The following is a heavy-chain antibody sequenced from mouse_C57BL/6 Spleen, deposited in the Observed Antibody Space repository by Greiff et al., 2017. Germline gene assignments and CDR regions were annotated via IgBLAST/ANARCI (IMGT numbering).Heavy chain of an antibody. D-gene: IGHD1-1*01. CDR2: IDPEDGDT. CDR3: NTGTTVPYEGYFDV. Sequence: VQLKQSGAELVRPGASVKLSCTASGFNIKDYYMHWVKQRPEQGLEWIGRIDPEDGDTEYAPKFQGKATMTADTSSNTAYLQLSSLTSADTAVYYCNTGTTVPYEGYFDVWGTGTTVTVAS. CDR1: GFNIKDYY. J-gene: IGHJ1*03. V-gene: IGHV14-1*01.